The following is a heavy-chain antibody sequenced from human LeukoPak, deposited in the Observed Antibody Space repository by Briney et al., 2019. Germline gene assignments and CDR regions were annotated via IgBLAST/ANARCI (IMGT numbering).Heavy chain of an antibody. CDR3: ASSREPPTYSSSWYLDY. Sequence: GGSLRLSCAASGFTFSSYDMHWVRQATGKGLEWVSAIGTAGDTYYPGSVKGRFTISRENAKNSLYLQMNSLRAGDTAVYYCASSREPPTYSSSWYLDYWGQGTLVTVSS. CDR2: IGTAGDT. J-gene: IGHJ4*02. D-gene: IGHD6-13*01. CDR1: GFTFSSYD. V-gene: IGHV3-13*01.